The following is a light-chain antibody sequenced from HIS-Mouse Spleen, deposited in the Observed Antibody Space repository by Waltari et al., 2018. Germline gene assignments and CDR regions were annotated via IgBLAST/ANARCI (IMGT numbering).Light chain of an antibody. CDR3: SSYTSSSTEV. Sequence: QSALTQPASVSGSPGQSNTIPCTGTSSDVGGYNYVSWYQPHPGKAPKLMIYDVSNRPSGVSNRFSGSKSGNTASLTISGLQAEDEADYYCSSYTSSSTEVFGGGTKLTVL. V-gene: IGLV2-14*03. CDR1: SSDVGGYNY. CDR2: DVS. J-gene: IGLJ2*01.